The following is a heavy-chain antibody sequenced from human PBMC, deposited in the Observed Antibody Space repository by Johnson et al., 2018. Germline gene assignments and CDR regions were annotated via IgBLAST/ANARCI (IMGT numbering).Heavy chain of an antibody. Sequence: QVQLVQSGAEVKKPGASVKVSCKASGYTFTTYYIHWVRQAPGQGLEWMGLINPNGGSTIYAEKFQGRVTMTREMSTSTVNMELSSLRSEDTAVYYCARDAPGIPYWGQGTLVTVSS. D-gene: IGHD3-10*01. CDR3: ARDAPGIPY. V-gene: IGHV1-46*01. CDR2: INPNGGST. J-gene: IGHJ4*02. CDR1: GYTFTTYY.